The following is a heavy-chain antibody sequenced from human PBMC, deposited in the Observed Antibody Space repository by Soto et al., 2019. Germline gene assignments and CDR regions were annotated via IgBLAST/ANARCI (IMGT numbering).Heavy chain of an antibody. CDR1: GFTFSDYY. Sequence: QVQLVESGGGLVKPGGSLRLSCAASGFTFSDYYMSWILPAPGKGLEWVSYISSSASTIYYADYVKGRFTISRDNAKNSLYLQMNSLRAEYTAVYYCARGGSSWYVSWFVPWGQGTLVTVAS. CDR3: ARGGSSWYVSWFVP. J-gene: IGHJ5*02. V-gene: IGHV3-11*01. CDR2: ISSSASTI. D-gene: IGHD6-13*01.